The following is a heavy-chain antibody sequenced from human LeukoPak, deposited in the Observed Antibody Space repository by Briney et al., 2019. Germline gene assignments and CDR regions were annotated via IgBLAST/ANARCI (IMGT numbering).Heavy chain of an antibody. V-gene: IGHV1-2*02. CDR2: INPNSGGT. D-gene: IGHD1-26*01. J-gene: IGHJ4*02. CDR1: RYTFTGDY. Sequence: ASVKVSCKASRYTFTGDYMHWVRQAPGQGLEWMGWINPNSGGTNYAQKFQGRVTMTRDTSISTAYMELSRLRSDDTAVYYCARRQVGAPGPWGQGTLVTVSS. CDR3: ARRQVGAPGP.